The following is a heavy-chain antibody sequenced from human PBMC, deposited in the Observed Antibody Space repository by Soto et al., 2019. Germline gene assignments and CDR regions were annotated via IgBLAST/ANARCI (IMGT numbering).Heavy chain of an antibody. D-gene: IGHD2-2*01. Sequence: GGSLRLSCAASGFTFSSYGMHWVRQAPGKGLEWVAVIWYDGSNKYYADSVKGRFTISRDNSKNTLYLQMNSLRAEDTAVYYCARDYEEKVVVPAATRYYYYMDVWGKGTTVTVSS. V-gene: IGHV3-33*01. CDR3: ARDYEEKVVVPAATRYYYYMDV. CDR1: GFTFSSYG. CDR2: IWYDGSNK. J-gene: IGHJ6*03.